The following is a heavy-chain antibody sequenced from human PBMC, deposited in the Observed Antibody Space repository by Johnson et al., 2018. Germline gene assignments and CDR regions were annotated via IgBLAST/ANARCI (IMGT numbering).Heavy chain of an antibody. CDR1: GLTFSRSG. CDR2: IWSDGSKK. CDR3: ARDKGVTSLDS. V-gene: IGHV3-33*01. D-gene: IGHD3-10*01. J-gene: IGHJ4*02. Sequence: QVQLVQSGGGVVQPGRSLRLSCAASGLTFSRSGMHWVRQAPGKGLEWVAMIWSDGSKKYYANPVKGRFSISRDNSKNTVDLQMDSLRAEDTGLYYCARDKGVTSLDSWGQGTLVTVSS.